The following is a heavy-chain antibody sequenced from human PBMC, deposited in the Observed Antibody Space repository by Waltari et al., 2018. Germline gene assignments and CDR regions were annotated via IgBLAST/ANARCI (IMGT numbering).Heavy chain of an antibody. J-gene: IGHJ3*02. CDR1: GFTLSNYW. D-gene: IGHD3-22*01. Sequence: EVQLVESGGGLVQPGGSLRLSCAASGFTLSNYWMSWVRRAPGKGPEWVANIMTDGREEYYVDSVRGRFTISRDNAKNSLYLQMNSLGPEDTAVYYCVRDQWFAFDIWGQGTMVTVSS. CDR3: VRDQWFAFDI. CDR2: IMTDGREE. V-gene: IGHV3-7*01.